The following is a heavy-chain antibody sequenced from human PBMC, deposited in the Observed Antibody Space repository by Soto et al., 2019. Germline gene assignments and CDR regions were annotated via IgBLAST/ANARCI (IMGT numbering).Heavy chain of an antibody. CDR2: ISGSGGST. D-gene: IGHD6-13*01. CDR1: GITFSTYA. CDR3: AKSFSSNWYDYFDY. J-gene: IGHJ4*02. Sequence: EVQLLESGGGLVQPGGSLRLSCAASGITFSTYAMSWVRQAPGKGLEWVSAISGSGGSTYYADSVKGRFTISRDKSKNALYLQMNSLIAEDTALYYCAKSFSSNWYDYFDYWGQGSLVTVST. V-gene: IGHV3-23*01.